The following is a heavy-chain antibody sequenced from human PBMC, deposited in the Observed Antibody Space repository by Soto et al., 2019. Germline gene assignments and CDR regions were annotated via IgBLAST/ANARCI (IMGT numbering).Heavy chain of an antibody. CDR2: IYSGGST. J-gene: IGHJ6*02. CDR1: GFTVSSNY. CDR3: ARDRIPTGMDV. V-gene: IGHV3-66*01. Sequence: GGSLRLSCAASGFTVSSNYMSWVRQAPGKGLEWVSVIYSGGSTYYADSVKGRFTISRDNSKNTLYLQMNRLRAEDTAVYYCARDRIPTGMDVWGQGTTVTVSS.